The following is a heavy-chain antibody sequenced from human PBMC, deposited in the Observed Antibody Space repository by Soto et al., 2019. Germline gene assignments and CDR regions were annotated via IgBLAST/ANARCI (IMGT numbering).Heavy chain of an antibody. D-gene: IGHD1-20*01. Sequence: ASVKVSCKASGYTFTSYGISWVRQAPGQGLEWMGWISAYNGNTNYAQKLQGRVTMTTDTSTSTAYMELRSLRSDDTAVYYCARAALYNLNHHRRDYLGQGTLVTVSS. CDR3: ARAALYNLNHHRRDY. CDR1: GYTFTSYG. J-gene: IGHJ4*02. V-gene: IGHV1-18*01. CDR2: ISAYNGNT.